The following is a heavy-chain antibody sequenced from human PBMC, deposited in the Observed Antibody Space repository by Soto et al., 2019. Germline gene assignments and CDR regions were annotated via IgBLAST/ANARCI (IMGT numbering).Heavy chain of an antibody. D-gene: IGHD3-16*02. Sequence: QVQLQQWGAGLLKPSETLSLTCAVYGGSFSGYYWCWIRQPPGKGLEWIGEINHSGSTNYNPSLKGRVTISVDTTKNQFSLKLSTVAAADTAVYYCARGAGDYLCGSYRYPQFDYWGQGTLVTVSS. CDR3: ARGAGDYLCGSYRYPQFDY. V-gene: IGHV4-34*01. CDR2: INHSGST. CDR1: GGSFSGYY. J-gene: IGHJ4*02.